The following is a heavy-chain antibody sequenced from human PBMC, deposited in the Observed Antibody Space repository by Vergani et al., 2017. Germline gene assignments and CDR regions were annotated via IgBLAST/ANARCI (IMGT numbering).Heavy chain of an antibody. D-gene: IGHD4-17*01. J-gene: IGHJ4*02. V-gene: IGHV1-2*02. Sequence: VQLVESGGGLVQPGGSLKLSCAASGFTFSGSAMHWVRQAPGQGLEWMGWINPNSGGTNYAQKFQGRVTMTRDTSISTAYMELSRLRSDDTAVYYCARATVTTIFGYWGQGTLVTVSS. CDR1: GFTFSGSA. CDR2: INPNSGGT. CDR3: ARATVTTIFGY.